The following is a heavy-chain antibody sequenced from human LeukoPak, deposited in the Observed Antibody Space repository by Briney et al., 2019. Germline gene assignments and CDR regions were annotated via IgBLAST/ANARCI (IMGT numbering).Heavy chain of an antibody. CDR2: INPNSGGT. CDR3: ARPDDYGDYDAFDI. Sequence: GASVKVSCKASGYTFTGYYMHWVRQAPGQGLEWMGWINPNSGGTNYAQKFQGRVTMTRDTSISTAYMELSRLRSDDTAVYYCARPDDYGDYDAFDIWGQGTMVTVSS. D-gene: IGHD4-17*01. J-gene: IGHJ3*02. CDR1: GYTFTGYY. V-gene: IGHV1-2*02.